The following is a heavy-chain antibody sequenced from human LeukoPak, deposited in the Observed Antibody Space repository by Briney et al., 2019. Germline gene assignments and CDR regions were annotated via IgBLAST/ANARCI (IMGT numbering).Heavy chain of an antibody. Sequence: SETLSLTCTVSGGSISRYYWSWIRQPPGKGLEWIGYIYYSGSTNYNPSLKRRVTISVDTSKNLFSLKLRSVTAADTAVYYCARSKDILTGYCFDYWGQGTLVTVSS. CDR1: GGSISRYY. V-gene: IGHV4-59*01. CDR2: IYYSGST. D-gene: IGHD3-9*01. CDR3: ARSKDILTGYCFDY. J-gene: IGHJ4*02.